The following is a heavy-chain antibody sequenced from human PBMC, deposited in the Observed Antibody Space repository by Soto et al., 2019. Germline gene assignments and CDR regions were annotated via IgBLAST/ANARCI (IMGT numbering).Heavy chain of an antibody. J-gene: IGHJ4*02. CDR3: AKRYCSGGSCYGIVDY. V-gene: IGHV3-23*01. Sequence: EVQLLESGGGLVQPGGSLRLSCAASGFTFSSNAMNWVRQAPGKGLEWVSTISGSGGSTHYADSVKGRFTISRDNSKNTLYVQMNSLRAEDTAVYHCAKRYCSGGSCYGIVDYWGQGTLVTVSS. CDR2: ISGSGGST. CDR1: GFTFSSNA. D-gene: IGHD2-15*01.